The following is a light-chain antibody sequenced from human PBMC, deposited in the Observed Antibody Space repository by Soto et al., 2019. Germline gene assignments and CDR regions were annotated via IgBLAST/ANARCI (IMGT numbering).Light chain of an antibody. J-gene: IGKJ5*01. V-gene: IGKV3-15*01. Sequence: EIVMTQSPATLSVSPGERATLSCRASQSVSSNLAWYQQKPGQAPRLLIYGASTRATGIPARFSGSGSGTGFTLTISSLEPEDFAVYYCQQRSNWPPEITFGQGTRLEIK. CDR1: QSVSSN. CDR2: GAS. CDR3: QQRSNWPPEIT.